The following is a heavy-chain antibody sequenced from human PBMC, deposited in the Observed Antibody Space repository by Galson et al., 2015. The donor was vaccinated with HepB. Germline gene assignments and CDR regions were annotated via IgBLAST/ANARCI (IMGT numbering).Heavy chain of an antibody. CDR1: GFSLSTSGVG. Sequence: PALVKPTQTLTLTCTFSGFSLSTSGVGVGWIRQPPGKALEWLAIIFWSADKRYSPSLKSRLTITKDTSKNQVVLTMTNMDPVDAGTYYCARRRPNTAMVDFDYWGQGTLVTVSS. J-gene: IGHJ4*02. V-gene: IGHV2-5*01. CDR2: IFWSADK. CDR3: ARRRPNTAMVDFDY. D-gene: IGHD5-18*01.